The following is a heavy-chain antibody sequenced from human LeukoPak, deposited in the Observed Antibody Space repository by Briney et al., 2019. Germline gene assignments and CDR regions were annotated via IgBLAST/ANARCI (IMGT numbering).Heavy chain of an antibody. CDR3: ARERGLYSGSSIDY. CDR1: GFTFSSYW. V-gene: IGHV3-74*01. D-gene: IGHD1-26*01. J-gene: IGHJ4*02. CDR2: INSDGSST. Sequence: GGSLRLSCAASGFTFSSYWMHWVRQAPGKGLVWVSRINSDGSSTSYADSVKGRFTISRDNAKNTLYLQMNSLGAEDTAVYYCARERGLYSGSSIDYWGQGTLVTVSS.